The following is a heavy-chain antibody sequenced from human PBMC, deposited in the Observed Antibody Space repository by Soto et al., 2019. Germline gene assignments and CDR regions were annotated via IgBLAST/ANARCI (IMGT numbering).Heavy chain of an antibody. D-gene: IGHD2-2*01. V-gene: IGHV4-31*03. Sequence: PSETLSLTCTVSGGSISSGGYYWSWIRQHPGKGLEWIGYIYYSGSTYYNPSLKSRVTISVDTSKNQFSLKLSSVTAADTAVYYCARESTSCYGCMSAFAFDIWGQGTMVTVSS. J-gene: IGHJ3*02. CDR2: IYYSGST. CDR3: ARESTSCYGCMSAFAFDI. CDR1: GGSISSGGYY.